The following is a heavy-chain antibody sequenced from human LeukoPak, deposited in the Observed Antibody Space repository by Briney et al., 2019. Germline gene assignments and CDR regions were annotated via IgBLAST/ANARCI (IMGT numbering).Heavy chain of an antibody. J-gene: IGHJ4*02. CDR2: IKSKTDGGTT. CDR1: GFTFSNAW. V-gene: IGHV3-15*01. D-gene: IGHD6-13*01. CDR3: TTGMMAAAGRY. Sequence: GGSLRLSCAASGFTFSNAWMSWVRQAPGKGLEWVGRIKSKTDGGTTDYAAPVKGRFTISRDDSKNTLYLQMDSLKTEDTAVYYCTTGMMAAAGRYWGQGTLVTVSS.